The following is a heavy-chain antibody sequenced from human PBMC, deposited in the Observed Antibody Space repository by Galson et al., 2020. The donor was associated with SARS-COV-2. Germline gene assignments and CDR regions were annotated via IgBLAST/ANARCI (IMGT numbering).Heavy chain of an antibody. CDR1: GYTFTSYA. CDR2: INTNTGNP. D-gene: IGHD3-22*01. J-gene: IGHJ6*02. Sequence: ASVKVSCKASGYTFTSYAMNWVRQAPGQGLEWMGWINTNTGNPTYAQGFTGRFVFSLDTSVSTAYLQINSLKAEDTAVYYCARPDDSSGYYFPDVWGQGTTVTVSS. CDR3: ARPDDSSGYYFPDV. V-gene: IGHV7-4-1*02.